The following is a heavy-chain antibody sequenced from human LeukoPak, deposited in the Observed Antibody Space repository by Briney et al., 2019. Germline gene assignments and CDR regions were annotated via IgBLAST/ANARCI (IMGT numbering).Heavy chain of an antibody. CDR2: ISYDGSNK. CDR1: GFTFSSYA. J-gene: IGHJ4*02. CDR3: VRERSGWLFDY. Sequence: GGSLRLSCAASGFTFSSYAMHWVRQAPGKGLEWVAVISYDGSNKYYADSVKGRFTISRDNAKNTQYLQMNSLRAEDTAVYYCVRERSGWLFDYWGQGTLVTVSS. D-gene: IGHD6-25*01. V-gene: IGHV3-30*04.